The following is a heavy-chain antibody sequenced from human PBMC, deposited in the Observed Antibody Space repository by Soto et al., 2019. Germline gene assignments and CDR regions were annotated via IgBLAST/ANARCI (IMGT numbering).Heavy chain of an antibody. CDR2: IKQDGGEK. V-gene: IGHV3-7*04. J-gene: IGHJ4*02. CDR1: GFTFSGYW. Sequence: EVQLVESGGGLVQPGGSLRLSCAASGFTFSGYWMSWVRQAPGKGLEWVANIKQDGGEKNYVDSVKGRFTISRDNAKKSLYLQMNSLRAEDTAVYYCGRDLRDWDSGSYSYDYWGQGTLVTVSS. CDR3: GRDLRDWDSGSYSYDY. D-gene: IGHD1-26*01.